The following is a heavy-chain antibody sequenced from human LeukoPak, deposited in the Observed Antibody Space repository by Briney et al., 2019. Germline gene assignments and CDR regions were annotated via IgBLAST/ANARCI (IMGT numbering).Heavy chain of an antibody. J-gene: IGHJ4*02. CDR1: GYTYTKSW. Sequence: GESLQISXKXSGYTYTKSWIAWVRQMLGKGLELMGTINPVDSEIRYSPPFQGQVTISVDKSISTAFLQWNSLQASDSAMYYCARQGCITTSCHTIDHWGQGTLVTVSS. V-gene: IGHV5-51*01. CDR3: ARQGCITTSCHTIDH. CDR2: INPVDSEI. D-gene: IGHD2-2*02.